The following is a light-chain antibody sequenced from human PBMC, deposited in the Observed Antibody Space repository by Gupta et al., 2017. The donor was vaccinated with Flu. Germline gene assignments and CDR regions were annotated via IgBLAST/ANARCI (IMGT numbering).Light chain of an antibody. J-gene: IGKJ2*01. V-gene: IGKV1-33*01. Sequence: PSSLSAYVGDRITITCQASQDISNYLSWYQQKPGEAPELLIYDAFSLEIGVPSRFSGSGSGTDFTLTISSLQPEDIATYYCQQYANLPYTFGQGTKLEI. CDR3: QQYANLPYT. CDR1: QDISNY. CDR2: DAF.